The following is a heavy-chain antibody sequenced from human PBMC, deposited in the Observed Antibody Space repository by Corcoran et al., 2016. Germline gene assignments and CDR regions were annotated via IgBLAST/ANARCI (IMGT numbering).Heavy chain of an antibody. CDR2: IYYSGST. V-gene: IGHV4-39*07. Sequence: QLQLQESGPGLVKPSETLSLTCTVSCGSISSSSYYWGWIRQPPGKGLEWIGSIYYSGSTYYNPSLKSRVTISVDTSKNQFSLKLSSVTAADTAVYYGASYPDVDTAMGIPVPDYWGQGTLVTVSS. CDR3: ASYPDVDTAMGIPVPDY. D-gene: IGHD5-18*01. J-gene: IGHJ4*02. CDR1: CGSISSSSYY.